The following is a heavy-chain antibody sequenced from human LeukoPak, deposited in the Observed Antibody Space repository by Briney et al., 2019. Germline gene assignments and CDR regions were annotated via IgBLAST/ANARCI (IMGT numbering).Heavy chain of an antibody. CDR3: AIHPYSSPSY. J-gene: IGHJ4*02. Sequence: GASVKVSFKASGYTFTNYYMHWVRQAPGQGLEWMGIINPNDGSTSYAQKFQGRVSMTRDTPTGTVHMELSSLSSEDTAVYYCAIHPYSSPSYWGQGTLVTVSS. V-gene: IGHV1-46*01. CDR2: INPNDGST. D-gene: IGHD6-13*01. CDR1: GYTFTNYY.